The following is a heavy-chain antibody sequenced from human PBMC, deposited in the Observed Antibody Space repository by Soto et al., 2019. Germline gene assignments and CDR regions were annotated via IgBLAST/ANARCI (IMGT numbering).Heavy chain of an antibody. Sequence: QVQLVKSGAEVKKPGSSVKVSCKAYGGTFSSYTISWVRQAPGQGLEWMGRIIPILGIANYAQKFQGRVTITEDKSTITDYMELSSRRSEDTAVSYCARAHVAAAGRNLFDHWGQVTLVTVCS. J-gene: IGHJ5*02. D-gene: IGHD6-13*01. CDR3: ARAHVAAAGRNLFDH. CDR2: IIPILGIA. V-gene: IGHV1-69*02. CDR1: GGTFSSYT.